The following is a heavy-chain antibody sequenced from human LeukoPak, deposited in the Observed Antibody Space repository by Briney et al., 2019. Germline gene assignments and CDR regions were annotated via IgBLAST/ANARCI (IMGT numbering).Heavy chain of an antibody. V-gene: IGHV4-59*01. Sequence: SETLSLTCTVSGASTSAYSGTWVRQPPGKGLEWIGYIYYTGGTKYNPSLKSRVTISVDTSNNQFSLKLNSVTAADTAIYYCASTDFWSGYYAFDIWGRGTMVTVSS. CDR3: ASTDFWSGYYAFDI. CDR1: GASTSAYS. CDR2: IYYTGGT. D-gene: IGHD3-3*01. J-gene: IGHJ3*02.